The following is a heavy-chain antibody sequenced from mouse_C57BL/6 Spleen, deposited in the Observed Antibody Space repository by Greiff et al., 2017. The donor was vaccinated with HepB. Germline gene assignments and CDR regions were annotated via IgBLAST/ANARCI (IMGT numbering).Heavy chain of an antibody. V-gene: IGHV5-17*01. D-gene: IGHD4-1*01. CDR1: GFTFSDYG. CDR2: ISSGSSTI. J-gene: IGHJ2*01. Sequence: EVQLVESGGGLVKPGGSLKLSCAASGFTFSDYGMHWVRQAPEQGLEWVAYISSGSSTIYYADTVKGRFTISRDNAKNTLFLQMTSLRSEDTAMYYCARSLGFDYWGQGTTLTVSS. CDR3: ARSLGFDY.